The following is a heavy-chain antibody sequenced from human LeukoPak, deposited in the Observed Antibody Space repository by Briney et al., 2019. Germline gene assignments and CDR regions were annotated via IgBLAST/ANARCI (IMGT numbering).Heavy chain of an antibody. V-gene: IGHV4-59*01. CDR1: GGSISSYY. D-gene: IGHD3-22*01. J-gene: IGHJ4*02. CDR2: IYYSGST. CDR3: ASGYYYDSSGPWYYFDY. Sequence: SETLSLTCTVSGGSISSYYWSWIRQPPGEGLEWSGYIYYSGSTNYNPSLKSRVTISVDTSKNQFSLKLSSVTAADTAVYYCASGYYYDSSGPWYYFDYWGQGTLVTVSS.